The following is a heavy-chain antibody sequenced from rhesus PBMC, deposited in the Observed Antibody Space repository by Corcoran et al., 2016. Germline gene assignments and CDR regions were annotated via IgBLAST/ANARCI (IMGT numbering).Heavy chain of an antibody. CDR1: GGPFSRYY. J-gene: IGHJ4*01. D-gene: IGHD1-14*01. V-gene: IGHV4-173*01. Sequence: QLPLHESGPGLVRPSETLSLTSAVSGGPFSRYYWRWIRHPPGKGLEWIERTSGSGGSTDYNPSLKSRVTISTDTSKNQFSLKLSSVTAADTAVYYCARLTISGTTSYFDCWGQGVLVTVSS. CDR2: TSGSGGST. CDR3: ARLTISGTTSYFDC.